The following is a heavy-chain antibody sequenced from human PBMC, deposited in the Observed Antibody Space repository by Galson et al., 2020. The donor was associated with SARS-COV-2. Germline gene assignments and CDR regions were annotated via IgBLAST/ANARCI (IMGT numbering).Heavy chain of an antibody. J-gene: IGHJ3*01. CDR3: ARAIGARIVAFDV. Sequence: GESLKISCAASSFSVSNNYMVWVRQAPGKGLEWVSVIYTGGETFYADSVKGRITISRDNSKNTLYLQIDSLRAEDTAVYYCARAIGARIVAFDVWGQGTLVTV. V-gene: IGHV3-53*01. D-gene: IGHD1-26*01. CDR2: IYTGGET. CDR1: SFSVSNNY.